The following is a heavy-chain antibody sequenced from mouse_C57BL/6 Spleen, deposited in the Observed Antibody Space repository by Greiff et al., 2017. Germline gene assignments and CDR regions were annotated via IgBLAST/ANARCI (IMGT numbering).Heavy chain of an antibody. D-gene: IGHD2-3*01. J-gene: IGHJ2*01. CDR1: GFTFSDYG. CDR2: ISSGSSTI. CDR3: ARPSMMVNPNYFDY. V-gene: IGHV5-17*01. Sequence: EVNVVESGGGLVKPGGSLKLSCAASGFTFSDYGMHWVRQAPEKGLEWVAYISSGSSTIYYADTVKGRFTISRDNAKNTLFLQMTSLRSEDTAMYYCARPSMMVNPNYFDYWGQGTTLTVSS.